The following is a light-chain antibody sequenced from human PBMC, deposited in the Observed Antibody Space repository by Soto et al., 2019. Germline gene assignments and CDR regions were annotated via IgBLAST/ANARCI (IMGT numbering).Light chain of an antibody. CDR1: SSNLGDNT. J-gene: IGLJ3*02. Sequence: QSVLTQPPSASGTPGQRVTISCSGSSSNLGDNTVNWYQQLPGTAPKLLIYRNNRRPSEVPDRFSGSKSGTSASLAISGLQSEDDADYYSATWDDSLNGPVFGGGTKLTVL. CDR2: RNN. V-gene: IGLV1-44*01. CDR3: ATWDDSLNGPV.